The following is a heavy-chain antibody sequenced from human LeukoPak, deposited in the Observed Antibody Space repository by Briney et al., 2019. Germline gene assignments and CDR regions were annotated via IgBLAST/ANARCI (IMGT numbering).Heavy chain of an antibody. Sequence: GGSLRLSCAASGFTFDDYAMHWVRQAPGKGLEWVSAISGSGGSTYYADSVKGRFTISRDNSKNTLYLQMNSLRAEDTAVYYCAKGSGSLGDWGQGTLVTVSS. CDR3: AKGSGSLGD. CDR1: GFTFDDYA. V-gene: IGHV3-23*01. CDR2: ISGSGGST. D-gene: IGHD1-26*01. J-gene: IGHJ4*02.